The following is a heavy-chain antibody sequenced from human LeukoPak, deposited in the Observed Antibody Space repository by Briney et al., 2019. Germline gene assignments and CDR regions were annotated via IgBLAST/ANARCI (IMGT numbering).Heavy chain of an antibody. J-gene: IGHJ3*01. CDR2: TRNKANSYTT. CDR1: GFTFSDHY. V-gene: IGHV3-72*01. CDR3: ASHVF. Sequence: GSLRLSCAASGFTFSDHYMDWVRQAPGKGLEWVGRTRNKANSYTTEYAASVKGRFTISRDDSKNSLYLQMNSLKTEDTAVYYCASHVFWGQGTMVTVSS.